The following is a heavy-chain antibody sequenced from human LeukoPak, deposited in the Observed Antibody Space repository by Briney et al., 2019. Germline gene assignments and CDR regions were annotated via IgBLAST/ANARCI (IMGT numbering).Heavy chain of an antibody. J-gene: IGHJ6*02. CDR1: GGSFSGYY. CDR2: INHSGST. V-gene: IGHV4-34*01. Sequence: ASETLSLTCAVYGGSFSGYYWSWIRQPPGKGLEWIGEINHSGSTNYSPSLKSRVTISVDTSKNQFSLKLSSVTAADTAVYYCARASPRYYYGMDVWGQGTTVTVSS. CDR3: ARASPRYYYGMDV.